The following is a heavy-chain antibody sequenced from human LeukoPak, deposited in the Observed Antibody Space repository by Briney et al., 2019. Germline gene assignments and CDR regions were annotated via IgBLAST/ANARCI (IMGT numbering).Heavy chain of an antibody. J-gene: IGHJ5*02. D-gene: IGHD1-26*01. V-gene: IGHV4-38-2*02. Sequence: SETLSLTCTVSGYSITSDYYWGWIRQPPGKGLEWIGSFYHGGSTYYNPSLKSRVTISVDTSKNQFSLKLSSVTAADTAVYYCARDLAQWEPGGFDPWGQGTLVTVSS. CDR1: GYSITSDYY. CDR2: FYHGGST. CDR3: ARDLAQWEPGGFDP.